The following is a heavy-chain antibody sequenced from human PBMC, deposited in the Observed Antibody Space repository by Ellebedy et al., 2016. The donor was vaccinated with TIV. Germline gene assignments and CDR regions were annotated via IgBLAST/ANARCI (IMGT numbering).Heavy chain of an antibody. D-gene: IGHD4-17*01. J-gene: IGHJ6*02. V-gene: IGHV3-7*03. CDR2: MRPDGGEK. Sequence: GESLKISCAVSGFSFSSYWMSWVRQPPGQGLEWVANMRPDGGEKHYVDSVKGRLTISRDNSKKSLYLQMNSMRVEDTAVYYCAREGAYGDYAPGQYCMDVWGQGTTVTVS. CDR3: AREGAYGDYAPGQYCMDV. CDR1: GFSFSSYW.